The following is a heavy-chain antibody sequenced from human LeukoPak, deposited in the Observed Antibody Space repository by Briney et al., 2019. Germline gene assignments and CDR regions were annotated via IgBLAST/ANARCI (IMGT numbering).Heavy chain of an antibody. Sequence: SETLSLTCAVYGGSFSGYYWSWIRQPPGKGLEWIGEINHSGSTNYNPSLKSRVTISVDTSKNQFSLKLSSVTAADTAVYYCARPGLWFGEGAFDIWGQETMVTVSS. CDR2: INHSGST. CDR3: ARPGLWFGEGAFDI. V-gene: IGHV4-34*01. D-gene: IGHD3-10*01. J-gene: IGHJ3*02. CDR1: GGSFSGYY.